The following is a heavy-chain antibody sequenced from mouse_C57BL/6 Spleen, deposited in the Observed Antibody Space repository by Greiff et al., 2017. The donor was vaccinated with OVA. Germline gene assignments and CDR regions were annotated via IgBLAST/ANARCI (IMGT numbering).Heavy chain of an antibody. J-gene: IGHJ4*01. D-gene: IGHD1-1*02. Sequence: QVHVKQPGAELVKPGASVKLSCKASGYTFTSYWMQWVKQRPGQGLEWIGEIDPSDSYTNYNQKFKGKATLTVDTSSSTAYMQLSSLTSEDSAVYYCARGVAYAMDYWGQGTSVTVSS. CDR1: GYTFTSYW. V-gene: IGHV1-50*01. CDR2: IDPSDSYT. CDR3: ARGVAYAMDY.